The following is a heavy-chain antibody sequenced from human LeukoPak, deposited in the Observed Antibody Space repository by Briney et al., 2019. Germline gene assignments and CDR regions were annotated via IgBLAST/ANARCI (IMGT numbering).Heavy chain of an antibody. CDR1: GGSISSGDYY. D-gene: IGHD2/OR15-2a*01. Sequence: SETLPLTCTVSGGSISSGDYYWSWIRQPPGKGLEWIGYIYYRGSTYYNPSLKSRIAISVDTSKNQFSLKLSSVTAADTAVYYCAREPPFYGYRYFDLWGRGTLVTVSS. CDR3: AREPPFYGYRYFDL. J-gene: IGHJ2*01. V-gene: IGHV4-30-4*08. CDR2: IYYRGST.